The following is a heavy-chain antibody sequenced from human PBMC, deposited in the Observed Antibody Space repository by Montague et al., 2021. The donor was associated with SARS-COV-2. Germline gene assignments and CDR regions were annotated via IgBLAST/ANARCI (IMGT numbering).Heavy chain of an antibody. CDR2: IYPGDSDI. V-gene: IGHV5-51*01. Sequence: QSGAEVKKPGESLKISCEGSGYSFTSYWIGWVRQMPGKGLEWMGIIYPGDSDIRYSPSFQGQVTISADKSISAAYLHWSSLKASDTAMYYCARQEATGYSSGFYFYWGQGTLVTVSS. CDR1: GYSFTSYW. CDR3: ARQEATGYSSGFYFY. J-gene: IGHJ4*02. D-gene: IGHD6-19*01.